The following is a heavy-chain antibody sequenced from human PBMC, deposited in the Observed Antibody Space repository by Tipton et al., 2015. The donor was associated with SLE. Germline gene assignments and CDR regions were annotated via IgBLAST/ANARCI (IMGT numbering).Heavy chain of an antibody. V-gene: IGHV1-69*06. CDR2: LVPLFGAA. CDR1: GYTFTSYG. CDR3: ARDRDGYNDY. Sequence: QVQLVQSGAEVKKPGASVKVSCKASGYTFTSYGISWVRQAPGQGLEWMGRLVPLFGAADYAQKFQGRVTITADKSTSTAYMELSSLRSEDTAVYYCARDRDGYNDYWGQGTLVTVSS. J-gene: IGHJ4*02. D-gene: IGHD5-24*01.